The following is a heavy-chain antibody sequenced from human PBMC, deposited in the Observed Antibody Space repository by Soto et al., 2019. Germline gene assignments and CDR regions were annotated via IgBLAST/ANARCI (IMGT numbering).Heavy chain of an antibody. CDR1: GDSVSNGDYY. J-gene: IGHJ6*02. V-gene: IGHV4-61*03. CDR2: ISYNGDT. D-gene: IGHD2-2*01. Sequence: QVQLQESGPGLVKPSETLSLTCTVSGDSVSNGDYYWSWIRQPPGKGLEWIGYISYNGDTNYNPSLKSRLTILADTSKNHSSLNLTSVTAADTAVYYCARDVSSSQGMDVWDQGTTVTVSS. CDR3: ARDVSSSQGMDV.